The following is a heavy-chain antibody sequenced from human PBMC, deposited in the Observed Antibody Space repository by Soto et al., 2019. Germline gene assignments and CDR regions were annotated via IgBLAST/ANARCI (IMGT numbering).Heavy chain of an antibody. J-gene: IGHJ4*02. V-gene: IGHV3-30*18. CDR1: GFTFSSYG. Sequence: GGFLRLSCAASGFTFSSYGMYWVRQAPGKGLEWVAVISYDGSNKYYADSVKGRFTISRDDSKNTLYLQMNSLRAEDTAVYYCAKDTYYDFWSGYSNLPGYWGQGTLVTVSS. D-gene: IGHD3-3*01. CDR2: ISYDGSNK. CDR3: AKDTYYDFWSGYSNLPGY.